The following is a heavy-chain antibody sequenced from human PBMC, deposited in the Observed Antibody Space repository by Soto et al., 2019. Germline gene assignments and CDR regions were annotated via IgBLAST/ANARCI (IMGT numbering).Heavy chain of an antibody. CDR1: GYSFTSYW. Sequence: PGESLKISCKGSGYSFTSYWISWVRQMPGKGLEWMGRIDPSDSYTNYSPSFQGHVTISADKSISTAYLQWSSLKASDTAMYYCARRAWGCSSTSCYAFDYWGQGTLVTVS. V-gene: IGHV5-10-1*01. CDR3: ARRAWGCSSTSCYAFDY. CDR2: IDPSDSYT. D-gene: IGHD2-2*01. J-gene: IGHJ4*02.